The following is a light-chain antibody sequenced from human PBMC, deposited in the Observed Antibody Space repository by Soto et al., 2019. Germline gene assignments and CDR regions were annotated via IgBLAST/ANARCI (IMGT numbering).Light chain of an antibody. Sequence: EIVMTQSPATLSVSQRQVATPSCRASQSVSSKLAWYQQKPGQAPRLVVYGASTRVTGIPPRFSGSGSGTDFTLTLSSLEPEDFAVYYCQQRAGPSTFGQGTRLETK. CDR2: GAS. CDR3: QQRAGPST. J-gene: IGKJ5*01. CDR1: QSVSSK. V-gene: IGKV3D-15*01.